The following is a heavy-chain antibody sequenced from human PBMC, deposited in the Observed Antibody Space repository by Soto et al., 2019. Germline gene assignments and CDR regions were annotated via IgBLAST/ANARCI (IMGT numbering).Heavy chain of an antibody. J-gene: IGHJ4*02. CDR3: AGRVAVAGHYFDY. Sequence: SETLSLTCAVYGGSFSGYYWSWIRQPPGKGLEWIGEINHSGSTNYNPSLKRRVTISVATSKNQFSLKVSSVTAADGAVYYCAGRVAVAGHYFDYWGQGTPVTVSS. D-gene: IGHD6-19*01. CDR1: GGSFSGYY. V-gene: IGHV4-34*01. CDR2: INHSGST.